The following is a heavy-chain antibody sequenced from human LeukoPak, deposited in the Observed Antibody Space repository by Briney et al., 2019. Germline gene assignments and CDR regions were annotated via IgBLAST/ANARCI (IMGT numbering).Heavy chain of an antibody. CDR1: GGTFSSYA. V-gene: IGHV1-69*05. J-gene: IGHJ5*02. D-gene: IGHD2-15*01. CDR2: IIPIFGTA. CDR3: ARDLYCSGGSCYATGWLDP. Sequence: ASVKVSCKASGGTFSSYAISWVRQAPGQGLEWMGRIIPIFGTANYAQKFQGRVTITTDESTSTAYMELSSLRSEDTAVYYCARDLYCSGGSCYATGWLDPWGQGTLVTVSS.